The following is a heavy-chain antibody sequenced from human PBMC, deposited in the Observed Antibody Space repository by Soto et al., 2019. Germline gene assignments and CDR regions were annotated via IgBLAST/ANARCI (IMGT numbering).Heavy chain of an antibody. J-gene: IGHJ5*02. CDR1: GGTFSSYA. V-gene: IGHV1-69*06. CDR3: AREKYSSSCFDP. D-gene: IGHD6-13*01. Sequence: SVKVSCKASGGTFSSYAISWVRQAPGQGLEWMGGIIPIFGTANYAQKFQGRVTITADKSTSTAYMELSSLRSEDTAVYYCAREKYSSSCFDPWRKRTLVTVPS. CDR2: IIPIFGTA.